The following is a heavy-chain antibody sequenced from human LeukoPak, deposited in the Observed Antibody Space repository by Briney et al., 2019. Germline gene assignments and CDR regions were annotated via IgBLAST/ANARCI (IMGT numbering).Heavy chain of an antibody. D-gene: IGHD2-2*01. CDR1: GGSISSYY. Sequence: SETLSLTCTVSGGSISSYYWSWIRQPPGKGLEWIGYIYYSGSTNYNPSLKSRVTISLDTSNNQFSLKLSSVTAADTAVYYCARGNRGGYCSSASCSGSFDPWGQGSQVTVSS. J-gene: IGHJ5*02. CDR3: ARGNRGGYCSSASCSGSFDP. CDR2: IYYSGST. V-gene: IGHV4-59*12.